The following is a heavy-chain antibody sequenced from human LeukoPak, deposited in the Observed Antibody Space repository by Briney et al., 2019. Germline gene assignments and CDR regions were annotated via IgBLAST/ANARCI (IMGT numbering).Heavy chain of an antibody. CDR1: GYTFTSYG. Sequence: ASVKVSCKASGYTFTSYGISWVRQAPGQGLEWMGWISAYNGNTNYAQKLQGRVTMTTDTSTSTAYMELRSLRSDDTAVYYCARDRAPPEIISSGYYPFDYWGQGTLVTVSS. CDR3: ARDRAPPEIISSGYYPFDY. CDR2: ISAYNGNT. J-gene: IGHJ4*02. D-gene: IGHD3-22*01. V-gene: IGHV1-18*01.